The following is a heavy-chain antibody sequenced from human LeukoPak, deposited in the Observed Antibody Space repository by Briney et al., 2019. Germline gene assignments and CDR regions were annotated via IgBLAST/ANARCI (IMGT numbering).Heavy chain of an antibody. CDR3: ARAEDYCGGDCYYFDY. CDR2: INTNRGGQ. D-gene: IGHD2-21*02. V-gene: IGHV1-2*02. Sequence: ASVKVSGKPSGYTVTAYDMHWVPQAPGQRLKCMGWINTNRGGQNYAQKFEGRVTMTRDTSISPAYMELSRLRSDDTAVYYCARAEDYCGGDCYYFDYWGQGTLVTVSS. CDR1: GYTVTAYD. J-gene: IGHJ4*02.